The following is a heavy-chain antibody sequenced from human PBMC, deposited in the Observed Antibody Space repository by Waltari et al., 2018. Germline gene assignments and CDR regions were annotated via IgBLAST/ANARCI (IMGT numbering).Heavy chain of an antibody. CDR3: ARTGPTAGDY. J-gene: IGHJ4*02. Sequence: QVQLQESGPGLVKPSETLSLTCAVSSYSISSGYYWGWIRQPPGKGLEWIGSIYHSGSTYYNPSLKSRVTISVDTSKNQFSLKLSSVTAADTAVYYCARTGPTAGDYWGQGTLVTVSS. V-gene: IGHV4-38-2*01. CDR2: IYHSGST. CDR1: SYSISSGYY. D-gene: IGHD3-10*01.